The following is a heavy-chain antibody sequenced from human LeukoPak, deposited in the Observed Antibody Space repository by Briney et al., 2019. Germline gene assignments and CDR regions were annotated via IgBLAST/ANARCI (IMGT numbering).Heavy chain of an antibody. Sequence: SETLSLTCTVSGGSFSTYYWSWIRQPAGKGLEWIGHIYTSGSTNYNPSLKSRVTMSVDTSKNQFSLNLSSVTAADTAVYYCARYEAVAGVFDYWGQGTLITVSS. CDR3: ARYEAVAGVFDY. J-gene: IGHJ4*02. D-gene: IGHD6-19*01. V-gene: IGHV4-4*07. CDR2: IYTSGST. CDR1: GGSFSTYY.